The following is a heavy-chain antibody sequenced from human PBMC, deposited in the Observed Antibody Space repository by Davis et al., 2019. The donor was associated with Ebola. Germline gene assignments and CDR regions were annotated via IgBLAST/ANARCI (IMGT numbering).Heavy chain of an antibody. V-gene: IGHV1-3*01. D-gene: IGHD6-6*01. CDR3: ARGGDTAARFDY. CDR2: INAGNGNT. J-gene: IGHJ4*02. Sequence: ASVKVSCKASGYTFTSYAMHWVRQAPGQRLEWMGWINAGNGNTKYSQKFQGRVTITRDTSASTAYMELSSLRSEDTAVYYCARGGDTAARFDYWGQGTLVTVSS. CDR1: GYTFTSYA.